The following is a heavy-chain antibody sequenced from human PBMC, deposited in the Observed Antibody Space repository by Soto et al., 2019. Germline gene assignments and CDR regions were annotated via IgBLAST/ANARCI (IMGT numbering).Heavy chain of an antibody. J-gene: IGHJ4*02. Sequence: QVQLVESGGGLVKPGGSLRLSSAASGFTFSDYYMSWIRQAPGKGLEWVSYISSSSGRTIYYADSVKGRFTISRDNAKNSLYLQMNSLRAEDTAVYYCARRPSSSSGFDYWGQGTLVTVSS. CDR2: ISSSSGRTI. V-gene: IGHV3-11*01. CDR3: ARRPSSSSGFDY. CDR1: GFTFSDYY. D-gene: IGHD6-6*01.